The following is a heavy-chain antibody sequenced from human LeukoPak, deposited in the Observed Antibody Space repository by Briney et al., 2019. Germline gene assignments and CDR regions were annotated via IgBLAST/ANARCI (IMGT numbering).Heavy chain of an antibody. D-gene: IGHD6-13*01. V-gene: IGHV1-2*02. CDR3: ARDGSPARFDY. CDR1: GYTFTDYH. J-gene: IGHJ4*01. Sequence: ASVKVSCKASGYTFTDYHMHWVRQAPGQGLEWMGWIKPKSGGTDYAQKFRGRVTMTRDTSINTVYMDLNRLRSDDTAVYYCARDGSPARFDYWGHGTLVTVSS. CDR2: IKPKSGGT.